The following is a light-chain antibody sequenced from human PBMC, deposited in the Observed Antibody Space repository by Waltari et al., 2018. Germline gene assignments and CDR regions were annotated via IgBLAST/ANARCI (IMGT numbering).Light chain of an antibody. CDR3: QMYLRLPAT. V-gene: IGKV3-20*01. J-gene: IGKJ1*01. CDR2: HAS. CDR1: QSVGTS. Sequence: EIVLTQSPGTLSLSPGDRATLSCRASQSVGTSLAWYQQKPGQAPRLLIYHASVWATGIPDRFSGGGSGTDFSLTISRLEPEDFAVYYCQMYLRLPATFGQGTKVEVK.